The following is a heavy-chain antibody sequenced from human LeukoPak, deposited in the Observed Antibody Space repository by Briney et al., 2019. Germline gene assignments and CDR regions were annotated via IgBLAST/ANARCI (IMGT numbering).Heavy chain of an antibody. CDR1: GGSFSGYY. Sequence: PSETLSLTCAVYGGSFSGYYWSWIRQPPGKGLEWIGEINHSGSTNYNPSLKSRVTISVDTSKNQFSLKLSSVTAADTAVYYCARRGLRWTYYDFWSGTGYWGQGTLVTVSS. J-gene: IGHJ4*02. D-gene: IGHD3-3*01. CDR3: ARRGLRWTYYDFWSGTGY. V-gene: IGHV4-34*01. CDR2: INHSGST.